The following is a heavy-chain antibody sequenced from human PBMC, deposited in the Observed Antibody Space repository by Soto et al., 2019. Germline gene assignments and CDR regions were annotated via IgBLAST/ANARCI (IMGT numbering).Heavy chain of an antibody. D-gene: IGHD1-1*01. V-gene: IGHV1-3*01. J-gene: IGHJ4*02. CDR3: ARASGTEEFDY. Sequence: GASVKVSCKASGYTFASHAMHWVRQAPGQRPEWMGWIIAGNGHTEYSQKFQGRVTITSDTSATTAYMELSSLTSEDTAVYYCARASGTEEFDYWGQGSLVTVSS. CDR1: GYTFASHA. CDR2: IIAGNGHT.